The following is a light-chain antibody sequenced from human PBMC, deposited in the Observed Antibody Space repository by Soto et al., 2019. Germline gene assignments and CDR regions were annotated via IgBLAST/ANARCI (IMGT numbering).Light chain of an antibody. CDR2: DVT. J-gene: IGLJ1*01. Sequence: QSALTQPASVSGSPGQSITISCSGTSSDIGRYKFVSWYQHHPGKAPKLLIYDVTNRPSGVSNRFSASKSGNTASLTISGLQADDEADYYCCSYSTTMANVFGPGTKVTVL. V-gene: IGLV2-14*03. CDR1: SSDIGRYKF. CDR3: CSYSTTMANV.